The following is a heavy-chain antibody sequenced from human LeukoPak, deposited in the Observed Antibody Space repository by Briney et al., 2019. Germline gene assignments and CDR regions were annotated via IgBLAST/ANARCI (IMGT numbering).Heavy chain of an antibody. V-gene: IGHV1-8*01. Sequence: ASLKVSCKASGYTFTSYDINWVRQATGQGLEWIGWMNPNSGNTGYAQKFQGRVTMTRNNSITTAYIQLSSLRSEDMAVYYCARRTITMVRGVDNWFDPWGQGTLVTVSS. J-gene: IGHJ5*02. CDR3: ARRTITMVRGVDNWFDP. CDR1: GYTFTSYD. D-gene: IGHD3-10*01. CDR2: MNPNSGNT.